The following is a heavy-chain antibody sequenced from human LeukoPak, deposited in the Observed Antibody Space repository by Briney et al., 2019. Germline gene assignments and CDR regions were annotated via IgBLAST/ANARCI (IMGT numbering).Heavy chain of an antibody. CDR3: ARDPPDY. Sequence: GGSLRLSCAASGSAFSSYEMNWVRQAPGKGLEWVSYILNSGTTTYYADSVKGRFTISRDNAKNSLYLQMNSLRAEDTGVYYCARDPPDYWGQGILVTVSS. CDR2: ILNSGTTT. CDR1: GSAFSSYE. J-gene: IGHJ4*02. V-gene: IGHV3-48*03.